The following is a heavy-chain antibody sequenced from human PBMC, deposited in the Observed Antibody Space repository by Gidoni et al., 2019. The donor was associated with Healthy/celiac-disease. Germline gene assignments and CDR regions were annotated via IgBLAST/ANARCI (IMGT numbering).Heavy chain of an antibody. Sequence: QVQLQESGPGLRKPSQTLSLTCTVSGGSISSGGYYWGWIRQHPGKGLEWIGYIYYSGSTYYNPSLKSRVTISVDTSKNQFSLKLSSVTAADPAVDYCARLQELELGPYYYYGMDVWGQGTTVTVSS. D-gene: IGHD1-7*01. CDR3: ARLQELELGPYYYYGMDV. V-gene: IGHV4-31*03. J-gene: IGHJ6*02. CDR2: IYYSGST. CDR1: GGSISSGGYY.